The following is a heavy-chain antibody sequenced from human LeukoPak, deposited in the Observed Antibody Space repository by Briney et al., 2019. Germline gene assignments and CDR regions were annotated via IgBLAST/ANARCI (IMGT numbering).Heavy chain of an antibody. CDR3: ARWGRWLQEAPDY. V-gene: IGHV4-59*01. D-gene: IGHD5-24*01. J-gene: IGHJ4*02. CDR2: IYYSGST. CDR1: GGSISSYY. Sequence: PSETLSLTCTVSGGSISSYYWSWIRQPPGKGLEWIGYIYYSGSTNYNPSLKSRVTISVDTSKNQFSLKLSSVTAADTAVYYCARWGRWLQEAPDYWAREPWSPSPQ.